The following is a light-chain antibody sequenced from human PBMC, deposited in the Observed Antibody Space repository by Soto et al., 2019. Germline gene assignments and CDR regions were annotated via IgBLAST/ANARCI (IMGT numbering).Light chain of an antibody. CDR2: EVN. V-gene: IGLV2-14*01. CDR3: SSYTTSTSFIL. CDR1: SSDVGGYNY. J-gene: IGLJ2*01. Sequence: QSALTQPASVSGSLGQSITISCTGTSSDVGGYNYVSWYQQHPGKVPKLMIYEVNNRPSGVSSRFSGSKSGNTASLTISGLQAEDEAYYYCSSYTTSTSFILFGGGTKLTVL.